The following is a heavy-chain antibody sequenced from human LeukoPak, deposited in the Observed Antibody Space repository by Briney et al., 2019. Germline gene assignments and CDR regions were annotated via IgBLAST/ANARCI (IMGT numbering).Heavy chain of an antibody. CDR2: MNPNSGST. J-gene: IGHJ4*02. V-gene: IGHV1-8*01. CDR3: ARVFCPGDTCYLDYFDY. CDR1: GYTFTSYD. Sequence: EASVKVSCKASGYTFTSYDINWVRQAPGQGLEWMAWMNPNSGSTGYAQKFQGRVTLTRDTSINTLYMELSSLTSEDTAVYYCARVFCPGDTCYLDYFDYWGQGTLVTVSS. D-gene: IGHD2-15*01.